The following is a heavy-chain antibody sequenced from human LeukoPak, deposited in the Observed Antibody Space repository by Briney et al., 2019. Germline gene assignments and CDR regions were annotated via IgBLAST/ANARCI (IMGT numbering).Heavy chain of an antibody. CDR1: GYTFTDYY. CDR3: ATLPLVSITFDP. Sequence: ASVKVSCKVSGYTFTDYYMHRVQQAPGKGLEWMGLVDPEDGVTIYAEKFQGRVTITADTATDTAYMELSSLRSEDTAVYYCATLPLVSITFDPWGQGILVTVSS. CDR2: VDPEDGVT. D-gene: IGHD2-15*01. V-gene: IGHV1-69-2*01. J-gene: IGHJ5*02.